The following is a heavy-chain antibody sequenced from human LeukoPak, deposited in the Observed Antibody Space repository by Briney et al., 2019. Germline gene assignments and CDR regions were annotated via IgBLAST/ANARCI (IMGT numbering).Heavy chain of an antibody. CDR1: GFTFDDYG. D-gene: IGHD7-27*01. CDR3: ARDTGEMQWRDDAFDI. CDR2: INWNGGST. V-gene: IGHV3-20*04. Sequence: GGSLRLSCAASGFTFDDYGMSWVRQAPGKGLEWVSGINWNGGSTGYADSVKGRFTISRDNAKNSLYLQMNSLRAEDTALYYCARDTGEMQWRDDAFDIWGQGTMVTVSS. J-gene: IGHJ3*02.